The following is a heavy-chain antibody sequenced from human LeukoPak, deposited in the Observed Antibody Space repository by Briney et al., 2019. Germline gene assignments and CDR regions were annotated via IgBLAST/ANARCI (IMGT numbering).Heavy chain of an antibody. Sequence: GESLRLSCATSGFSFTDYPMNWVRQAPGKGLEWISNIRTTAEGAKYAYYADSVKGRVTISRDDGKNTLYLHMNSLRDDDTAVYYCATDQRYAFDYWGQGILVTVSS. CDR1: GFSFTDYP. CDR3: ATDQRYAFDY. CDR2: IRTTAEGAKYA. V-gene: IGHV3-48*02. J-gene: IGHJ4*02. D-gene: IGHD3-9*01.